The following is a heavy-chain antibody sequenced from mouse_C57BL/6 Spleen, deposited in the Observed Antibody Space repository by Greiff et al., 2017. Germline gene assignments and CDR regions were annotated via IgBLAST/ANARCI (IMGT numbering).Heavy chain of an antibody. D-gene: IGHD2-3*01. CDR2: ISYSGST. CDR3: ARGGNDGYYPFAY. Sequence: EVKLMESGPGMVKPSQSLSLTCTVTGYSITSGYDWHWIRHFPGNKLEWMGYISYSGSTNYNPSLKSRISITHDTSKNHFFLKLNSVTTEDTATYYCARGGNDGYYPFAYWGQGTLVTVSA. V-gene: IGHV3-1*01. CDR1: GYSITSGYD. J-gene: IGHJ3*01.